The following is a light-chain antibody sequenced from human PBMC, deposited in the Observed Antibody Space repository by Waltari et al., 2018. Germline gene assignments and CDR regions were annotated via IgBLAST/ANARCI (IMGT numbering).Light chain of an antibody. CDR1: SCAVPPTHY. Sequence: QTVVTQEPSFSVSPGGTVTLTCGLSSCAVPPTHYPSRYQQTPGQPPRTLIYSTNTRSSGVPDRFSGSILGSKAALTITGAQADDESDYYCALYVGSAMWVFGGGTKLTVL. V-gene: IGLV8-61*01. J-gene: IGLJ3*02. CDR3: ALYVGSAMWV. CDR2: STN.